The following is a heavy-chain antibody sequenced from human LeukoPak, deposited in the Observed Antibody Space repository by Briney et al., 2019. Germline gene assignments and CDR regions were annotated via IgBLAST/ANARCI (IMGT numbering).Heavy chain of an antibody. Sequence: SETLSLTCAVYGGSFSGYYWSWIRQPPGKGLEWIGYIYYSGSTNYNPSLKSRVTISVDTSKNQFSLKLSSVTAADTAVYYCAGGEMAIYYWGQGTLVTVSS. D-gene: IGHD5-24*01. J-gene: IGHJ4*02. CDR2: IYYSGST. CDR3: AGGEMAIYY. V-gene: IGHV4-59*01. CDR1: GGSFSGYY.